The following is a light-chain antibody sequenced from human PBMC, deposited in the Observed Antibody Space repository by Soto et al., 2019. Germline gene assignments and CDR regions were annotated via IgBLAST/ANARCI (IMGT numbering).Light chain of an antibody. CDR3: QQYNNWPPWT. V-gene: IGKV3-15*01. Sequence: EIVMTQSPSTLSVSPGEGATLSCGASQSVGSNLAWYHQRPGQAPRLLIYDASTRAPGIPARFSGSGSGTEFTLTVSSLQSEDFAVYYCQQYNNWPPWTFGQGTKVDIK. CDR1: QSVGSN. J-gene: IGKJ1*01. CDR2: DAS.